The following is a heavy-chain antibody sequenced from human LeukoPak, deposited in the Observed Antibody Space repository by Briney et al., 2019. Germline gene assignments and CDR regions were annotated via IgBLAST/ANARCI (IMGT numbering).Heavy chain of an antibody. V-gene: IGHV4-59*01. Sequence: PSQTLSLTYTVSGGSISSYYWSWIRQPPGKGLEWIGYIYYSGSTNYNPSLKSRVTISVDTSKNQFSLKLSSVTAADTAVYYCARALNWNDWFDPWGQGTLVTVSS. CDR1: GGSISSYY. D-gene: IGHD1-1*01. CDR2: IYYSGST. J-gene: IGHJ5*02. CDR3: ARALNWNDWFDP.